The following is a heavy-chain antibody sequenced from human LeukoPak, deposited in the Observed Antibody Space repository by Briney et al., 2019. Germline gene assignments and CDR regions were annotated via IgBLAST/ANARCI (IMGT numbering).Heavy chain of an antibody. CDR3: ARWVDYGSGSYYNPVGFDY. V-gene: IGHV4-59*08. CDR2: IYYSGST. Sequence: SETLSLTCTVSGGSISSYYWSWIRQPPGKGLEWIGYIYYSGSTNYNPSLKSRVTLSVDTSKNQFSLKLSSVTAAGTAVYYCARWVDYGSGSYYNPVGFDYWGQGTLVTVSS. D-gene: IGHD3-10*01. J-gene: IGHJ4*02. CDR1: GGSISSYY.